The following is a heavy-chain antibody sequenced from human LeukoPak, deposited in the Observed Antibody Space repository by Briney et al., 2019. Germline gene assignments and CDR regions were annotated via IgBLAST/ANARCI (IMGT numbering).Heavy chain of an antibody. CDR1: GFSFSSYA. J-gene: IGHJ4*02. D-gene: IGHD2-8*02. CDR3: TKGATLVPQGDFEY. Sequence: GGSVRLSCAASGFSFSSYALNWVRQAPGKGLEWVSGISGSGDVTYYADSVGGRLTISRDNAKNTLYLQMNSLIVEGTAIYYCTKGATLVPQGDFEYWGQGTLLTVSS. V-gene: IGHV3-23*01. CDR2: ISGSGDVT.